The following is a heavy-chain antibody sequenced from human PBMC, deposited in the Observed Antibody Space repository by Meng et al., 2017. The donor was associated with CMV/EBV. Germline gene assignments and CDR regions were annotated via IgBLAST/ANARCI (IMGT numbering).Heavy chain of an antibody. V-gene: IGHV4-39*07. CDR3: ARAPDPKPTTVTTSEYYFDY. CDR1: GGSISSSSYY. CDR2: IYYSGST. J-gene: IGHJ4*02. D-gene: IGHD4-11*01. Sequence: GSLRLSCTVSGGSISSSSYYWGWIRQPPGKGLEWIGSIYYSGSTHYNPSLKSRVTISVDTSKNQFSLKLSSVTAADTAVYYCARAPDPKPTTVTTSEYYFDYWGQGTLVTVSS.